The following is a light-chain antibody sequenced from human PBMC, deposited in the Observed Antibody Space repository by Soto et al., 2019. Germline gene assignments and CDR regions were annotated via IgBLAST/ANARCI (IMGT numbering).Light chain of an antibody. CDR3: ATWDDSLNGL. J-gene: IGLJ1*01. CDR2: SNN. CDR1: RSNIGSKT. V-gene: IGLV1-44*01. Sequence: QSVLTQPPSASGTPGQRVTISCSGSRSNIGSKTVNWYQQLPGTAPKLLIYSNNQRPSGVPDRFSGSKSGTSASLAISVLQSEEEADYYCATWDDSLNGLFGTGTKVTVL.